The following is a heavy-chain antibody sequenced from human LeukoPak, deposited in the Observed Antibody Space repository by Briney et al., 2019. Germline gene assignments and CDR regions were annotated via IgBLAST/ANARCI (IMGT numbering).Heavy chain of an antibody. CDR1: GFTVSSNY. CDR2: IYSGGST. D-gene: IGHD6-13*01. J-gene: IGHJ4*02. V-gene: IGHV3-66*01. CDR3: ARGVVAAAGQFDY. Sequence: PGGSLRLSCAASGFTVSSNYMSWVRQAPGKGLEWVSVIYSGGSTYYADSVKGRFTISRDKAKNSLYLQMNSLRAEDTAVYYCARGVVAAAGQFDYWGQGTLVTVSS.